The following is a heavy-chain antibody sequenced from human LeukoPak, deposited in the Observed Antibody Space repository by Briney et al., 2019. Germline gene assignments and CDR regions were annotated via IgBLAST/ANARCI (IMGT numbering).Heavy chain of an antibody. CDR1: GFSLSTNRVG. CDR3: AHRKNYYDSSVFDN. J-gene: IGHJ4*02. D-gene: IGHD3-22*01. CDR2: IYWDDDR. Sequence: SGPTLVKPTQTLTLTCTCSGFSLSTNRVGVGWIRQPPGRALEWLALIYWDDDRRYSPSLKSRLTITKDTSKNQVVLTMTNMDPVDTATYFCAHRKNYYDSSVFDNWGQGTLVTVSS. V-gene: IGHV2-5*02.